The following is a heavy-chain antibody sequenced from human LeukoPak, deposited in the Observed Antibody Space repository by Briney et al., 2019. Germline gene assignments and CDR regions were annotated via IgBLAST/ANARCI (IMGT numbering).Heavy chain of an antibody. J-gene: IGHJ4*02. D-gene: IGHD3-16*01. CDR2: IIPNVDIR. CDR3: AREDQGDGPICGDFEF. Sequence: ASVKVSCKASGGTFGNYAVSWVRQAPGQGLEWMGRIIPNVDIRNYEQKFQGRVTITADESTSTVYLELTTLRSDDTAVYYCAREDQGDGPICGDFEFWGQGTLGTVSS. CDR1: GGTFGNYA. V-gene: IGHV1-69*04.